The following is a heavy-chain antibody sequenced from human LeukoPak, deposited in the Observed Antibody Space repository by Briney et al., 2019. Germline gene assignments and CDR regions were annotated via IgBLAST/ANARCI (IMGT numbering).Heavy chain of an antibody. J-gene: IGHJ6*04. V-gene: IGHV3-11*04. D-gene: IGHD3-10*02. Sequence: GGSLRLSCAASGFTFSDSYMTWIRQAPGKGLEWVSYISSSGSTIHYADSVKGRFTISRDNAKNSLYLQMNSLRAEDTAVYYCAELGITMIGGVWGKGTTVTISS. CDR1: GFTFSDSY. CDR3: AELGITMIGGV. CDR2: ISSSGSTI.